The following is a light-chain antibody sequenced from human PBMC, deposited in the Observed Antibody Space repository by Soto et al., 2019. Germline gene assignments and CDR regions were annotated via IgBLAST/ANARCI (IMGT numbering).Light chain of an antibody. Sequence: EIVMTQSPATLSVSPGERATLSCRASQSVSSNLAWYQQKPGQAPRLLIYGASTRATGIPARFSGSGSGTEFPLTISSLQSEDFAVYYCQRYNNGPPRGTFGQGTKVEIK. J-gene: IGKJ1*01. CDR1: QSVSSN. CDR2: GAS. V-gene: IGKV3-15*01. CDR3: QRYNNGPPRGT.